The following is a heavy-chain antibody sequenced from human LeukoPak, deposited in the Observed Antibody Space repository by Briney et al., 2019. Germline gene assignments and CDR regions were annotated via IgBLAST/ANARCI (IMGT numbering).Heavy chain of an antibody. J-gene: IGHJ4*02. D-gene: IGHD2-21*01. V-gene: IGHV4-59*12. CDR3: AREGLRCGGDCHAFDY. Sequence: RPSETLSLTCTVSGGSISTYYWSWIRQPPGKGLEWIGYIYYTGSTNYNPSLKSRVTISVDTSKNQFSLKLISVTAADTAVYFCAREGLRCGGDCHAFDYWGQGTLVTVS. CDR1: GGSISTYY. CDR2: IYYTGST.